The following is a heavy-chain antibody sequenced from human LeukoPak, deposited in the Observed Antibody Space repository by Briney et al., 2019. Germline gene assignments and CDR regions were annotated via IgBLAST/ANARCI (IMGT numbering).Heavy chain of an antibody. Sequence: GASVKVSCKASGYTFTGYYMHWVRQAPGQGLEWMGWINPISGGTNCAQKFQGRVTMTRDTSISTAYMELSRLRSDDTAVYYCAREVSGSYGADYWGQGTLVTVSS. CDR3: AREVSGSYGADY. CDR1: GYTFTGYY. CDR2: INPISGGT. V-gene: IGHV1-2*02. J-gene: IGHJ4*02. D-gene: IGHD1-26*01.